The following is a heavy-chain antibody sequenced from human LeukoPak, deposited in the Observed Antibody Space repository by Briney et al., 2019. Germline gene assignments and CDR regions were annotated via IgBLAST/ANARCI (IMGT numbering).Heavy chain of an antibody. CDR3: ARDVGGSLDY. CDR2: IKGDESAK. V-gene: IGHV3-7*01. D-gene: IGHD1-26*01. CDR1: GFTFSTYW. Sequence: GGSLRLSCAASGFTFSTYWMAWVRQAPGKGLEGVANIKGDESAKHQADSVKGRFTISRDNAQNSVYLQMTSRRGEDTAVYYCARDVGGSLDYWGQGTLVTVSS. J-gene: IGHJ4*02.